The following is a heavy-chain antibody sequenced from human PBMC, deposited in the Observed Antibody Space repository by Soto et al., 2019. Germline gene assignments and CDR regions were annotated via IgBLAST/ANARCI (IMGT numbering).Heavy chain of an antibody. CDR3: ARGYGDYGKIDY. V-gene: IGHV4-59*01. J-gene: IGHJ4*02. D-gene: IGHD4-17*01. CDR1: GGSISSYY. CDR2: IYYSGST. Sequence: QVQLQESGPGLVKPSETLSLTCTVSGGSISSYYWSWIRQPPGKGLEWIGYIYYSGSTNYNPSLKSRVTLSVDTSKNQFSLKLSSVTAADTAVYYCARGYGDYGKIDYWGQGTLVTVSS.